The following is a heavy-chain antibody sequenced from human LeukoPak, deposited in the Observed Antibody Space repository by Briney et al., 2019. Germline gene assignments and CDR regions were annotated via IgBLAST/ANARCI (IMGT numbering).Heavy chain of an antibody. CDR3: ARLSEGLYGMDV. CDR2: INHSGST. Sequence: PSETLSLTCAVYGGSFSGYYWSWIRQPPGKGLEWIGEINHSGSTNYNPSLKSRVTISVDRSKNQFSLKLSSVTAADTAVYYCARLSEGLYGMDVWGQGTTVTVSS. V-gene: IGHV4-34*01. CDR1: GGSFSGYY. J-gene: IGHJ6*02.